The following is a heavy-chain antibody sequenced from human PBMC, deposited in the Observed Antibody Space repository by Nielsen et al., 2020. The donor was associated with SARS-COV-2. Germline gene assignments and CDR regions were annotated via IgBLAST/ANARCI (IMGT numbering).Heavy chain of an antibody. V-gene: IGHV3-30-3*01. CDR3: ARDGVVVTAIDY. CDR2: ISYDGSNK. J-gene: IGHJ4*02. D-gene: IGHD2-21*02. CDR1: GFTFDDYA. Sequence: GESLKISCAASGFTFDDYAMHWVRQAPGKGLEWVAVISYDGSNKYYADSVKGRFTISRDNSKNTLYLQMNSLRAEDTAVYYCARDGVVVTAIDYWGQGTLVTVSS.